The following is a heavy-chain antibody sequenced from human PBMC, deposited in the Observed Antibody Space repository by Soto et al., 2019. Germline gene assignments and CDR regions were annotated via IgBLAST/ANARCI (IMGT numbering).Heavy chain of an antibody. D-gene: IGHD3-10*01. V-gene: IGHV3-11*01. Sequence: GGSLRLSCAASGFSFSDYYMSWFRQAPGKGLEWVAYISSSGNTIFYTDSVKGRFTISRDNANNSLYLQMNSLRAEDTAVYYCARAPRGFWYLHIWGRGTLVTVSS. CDR3: ARAPRGFWYLHI. CDR2: ISSSGNTI. J-gene: IGHJ2*01. CDR1: GFSFSDYY.